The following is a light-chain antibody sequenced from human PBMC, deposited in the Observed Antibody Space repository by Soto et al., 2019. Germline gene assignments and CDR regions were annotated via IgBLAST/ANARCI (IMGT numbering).Light chain of an antibody. CDR2: AAS. Sequence: DIQMTQSPSSVSASVGDRVTITCRASQDIGTWLGWYQQKPGKAPKLLIFAASTLQSGVPSRFSGSASGTDFTLTISRLESEDFAVYYCQQYGSSPLTFGGGTKVEIK. CDR3: QQYGSSPLT. V-gene: IGKV1D-12*01. J-gene: IGKJ4*01. CDR1: QDIGTW.